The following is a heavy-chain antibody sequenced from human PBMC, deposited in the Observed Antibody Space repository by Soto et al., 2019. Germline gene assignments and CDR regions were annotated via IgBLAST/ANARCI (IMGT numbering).Heavy chain of an antibody. V-gene: IGHV3-23*01. CDR1: GFPFSSYA. CDR2: ISGSGGRT. J-gene: IGHJ3*02. D-gene: IGHD3-16*01. Sequence: GGSLRLSCVASGFPFSSYAMSWVRQTPGKGLEWVSGISGSGGRTYYADSVKGRFTISRDNSNNTLSLQMHVLRVEDTAVYFCAKGGYYSLFDIWGQGTVVTVSS. CDR3: AKGGYYSLFDI.